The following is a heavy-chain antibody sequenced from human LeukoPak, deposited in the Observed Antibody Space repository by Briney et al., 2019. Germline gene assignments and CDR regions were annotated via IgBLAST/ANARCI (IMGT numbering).Heavy chain of an antibody. CDR1: GFTFSTYG. CDR3: AKDASRNLYCSGGSCYFDY. CDR2: IRYDGSNK. V-gene: IGHV3-30*02. D-gene: IGHD2-15*01. J-gene: IGHJ4*02. Sequence: GGSLRLSCAASGFTFSTYGMHWVRQAPGKGLEWVAFIRYDGSNKYYAESVKGRFTISRDTSKSTLFMQMNSLRDEDTAVYYCAKDASRNLYCSGGSCYFDYWGQGTLVTVSS.